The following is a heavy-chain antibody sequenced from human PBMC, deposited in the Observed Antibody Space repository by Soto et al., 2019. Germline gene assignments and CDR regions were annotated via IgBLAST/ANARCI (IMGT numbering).Heavy chain of an antibody. CDR2: ISYDGSNK. V-gene: IGHV3-30*18. J-gene: IGHJ5*02. CDR1: GFTFSSYG. D-gene: IGHD6-19*01. CDR3: AKERAVAGTSHWFDP. Sequence: QVQLVESGGGVVQPGRSLRLSCAASGFTFSSYGMHWVRQAPGKGLEWVAVISYDGSNKYYADSVKGRLTISRDNSKNTLYLQMNSLRAEDTAVYYCAKERAVAGTSHWFDPWGQGTLVTVSS.